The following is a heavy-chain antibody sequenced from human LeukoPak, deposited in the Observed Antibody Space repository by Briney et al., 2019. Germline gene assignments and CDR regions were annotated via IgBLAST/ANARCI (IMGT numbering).Heavy chain of an antibody. J-gene: IGHJ3*01. CDR1: GFTFSRYS. D-gene: IGHD1-1*01. V-gene: IGHV3-21*01. Sequence: NPGGSLRLSCAASGFTFSRYSINWVRQAPGKGLEWVSSISSGSSYLFYADSLKGRFTISRDNARNSLYLQMNSLRAEDTAVYYCSRGGAGRTADDTLDLWGQGTMVTVSS. CDR2: ISSGSSYL. CDR3: SRGGAGRTADDTLDL.